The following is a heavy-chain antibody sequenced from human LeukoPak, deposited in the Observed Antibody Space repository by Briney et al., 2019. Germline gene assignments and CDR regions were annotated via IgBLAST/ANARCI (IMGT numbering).Heavy chain of an antibody. D-gene: IGHD2-2*01. CDR2: ISAYNCNT. CDR3: ARDKLRKGYCSSTSCWDGAFDI. V-gene: IGHV1-18*01. Sequence: ASVKVSCKASGYTFTSYGISWVRQAPGQGLEGMGLISAYNCNTNYAQKLQDRVTMTTDTSTSTAYMELRSLRSDDTAVYYCARDKLRKGYCSSTSCWDGAFDIWGQGTMVTVSS. CDR1: GYTFTSYG. J-gene: IGHJ3*02.